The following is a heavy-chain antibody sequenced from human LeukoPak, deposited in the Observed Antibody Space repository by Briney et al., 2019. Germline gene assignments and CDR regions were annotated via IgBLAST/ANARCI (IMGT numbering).Heavy chain of an antibody. J-gene: IGHJ3*02. Sequence: GGSLRLSCAASGFTFSSYWMSWVRQAPGKGLEWVANIKQDGSEKYYVDSVKGRFTISRDNAKNSLYLQMNSLRAEDTAVYYCARGITMIVVVSPPIWGQGTMVTVSS. V-gene: IGHV3-7*04. CDR2: IKQDGSEK. CDR1: GFTFSSYW. CDR3: ARGITMIVVVSPPI. D-gene: IGHD3-22*01.